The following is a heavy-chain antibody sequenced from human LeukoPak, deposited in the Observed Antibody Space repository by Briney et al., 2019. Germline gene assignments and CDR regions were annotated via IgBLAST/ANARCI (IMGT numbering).Heavy chain of an antibody. V-gene: IGHV4-34*01. D-gene: IGHD6-13*01. CDR3: ARGPPGVASAGTDAHYYYYYMDV. J-gene: IGHJ6*03. CDR1: GGSFSGYY. CDR2: INHSVIT. Sequence: SETLSLTCAVYGGSFSGYYWSWIRQPPGKGLDWIGEINHSVITNYNPSLKSRVTISVDTSKKQFSLKLSSVTAADTAVYYCARGPPGVASAGTDAHYYYYYMDVWGKGTTVTVSS.